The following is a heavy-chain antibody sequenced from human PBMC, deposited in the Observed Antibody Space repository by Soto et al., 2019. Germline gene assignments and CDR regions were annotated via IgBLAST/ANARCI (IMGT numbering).Heavy chain of an antibody. V-gene: IGHV1-46*01. CDR1: GYIFTNYY. CDR2: INPLPTSGST. J-gene: IGHJ4*02. CDR3: ARDLAAAAY. D-gene: IGHD6-13*01. Sequence: ASVKVSCKASGYIFTNYYIRWVRQAPGQGLEWMAIINPLPTSGSTNYAQEFQGRLTVTRDTSTSTVYMELSSLRSDDTAIYYCARDLAAAAYWGQGTLVTVSS.